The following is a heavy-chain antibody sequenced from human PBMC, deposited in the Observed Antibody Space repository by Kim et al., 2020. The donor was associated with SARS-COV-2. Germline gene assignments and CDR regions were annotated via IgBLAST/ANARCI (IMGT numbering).Heavy chain of an antibody. CDR3: VRHIGGASDSHLEVFHNWFDS. CDR1: GVSITSYH. J-gene: IGHJ5*01. Sequence: SETLSLTCTVSGVSITSYHWSWLRQPPGKGLEWIGHIYYNGDVTYNPSLKSRVTMSLDMSKDQFSLRLSSLTAADTAVYYCVRHIGGASDSHLEVFHNWFDSWGQGALVTVSS. CDR2: IYYNGDV. D-gene: IGHD1-26*01. V-gene: IGHV4-59*08.